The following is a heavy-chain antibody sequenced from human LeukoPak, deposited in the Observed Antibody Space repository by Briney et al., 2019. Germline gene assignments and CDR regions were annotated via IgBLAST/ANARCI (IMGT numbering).Heavy chain of an antibody. J-gene: IGHJ4*02. Sequence: PGGSLRLSCAASGFTFSSYAMPWVRQAPGKGLGWVSAISGSGGSTYYADSVKGRFTISRDNSKNTLYLQMNSLRADDTAVYYCAKVLGSARVLDYWGQGTLVTVSS. V-gene: IGHV3-23*01. CDR1: GFTFSSYA. D-gene: IGHD2-8*02. CDR2: ISGSGGST. CDR3: AKVLGSARVLDY.